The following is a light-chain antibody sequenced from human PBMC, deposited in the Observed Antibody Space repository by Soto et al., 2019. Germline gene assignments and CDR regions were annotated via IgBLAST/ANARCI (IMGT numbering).Light chain of an antibody. Sequence: DIVLTQSPATLSLSPGERATLSCRASEYIYDYLAWYQQKPGQPPRLLVYDATNRATGIPARFTGSGAVTDFTLTISSLEPEDAAVSYCQQRKNWYTSTFGQGTRVEV. J-gene: IGKJ2*01. CDR3: QQRKNWYTST. V-gene: IGKV3D-11*01. CDR2: DAT. CDR1: EYIYDY.